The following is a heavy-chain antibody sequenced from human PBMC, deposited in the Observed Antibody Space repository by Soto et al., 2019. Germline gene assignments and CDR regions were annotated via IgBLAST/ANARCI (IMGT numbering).Heavy chain of an antibody. V-gene: IGHV1-2*04. D-gene: IGHD6-19*01. CDR1: GYTFTGYY. J-gene: IGHJ5*02. Sequence: ASVKVSCKASGYTFTGYYMHWVRQAPGQGLEWMGWINPNSGGTNYAQKLQGWVTMTTDTSASTAYMELSSLTSEDTAVYYCARERWGSGSRWFDPWGQGTLVTVSS. CDR3: ARERWGSGSRWFDP. CDR2: INPNSGGT.